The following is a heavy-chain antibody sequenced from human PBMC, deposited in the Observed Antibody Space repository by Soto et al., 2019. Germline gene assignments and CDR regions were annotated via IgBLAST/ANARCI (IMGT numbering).Heavy chain of an antibody. CDR1: GFTFDYYT. Sequence: GGSLRLSCAASGFTFDYYTMHWVRQAPGKGLEWVSLISWDGGSTYYADSVKGRFTISRDNSKNSLYLQMNSLRTEDTALYYCSQHHRTSYVFWSGSRGYGMDVWGQGTTVPVSS. CDR2: ISWDGGST. CDR3: SQHHRTSYVFWSGSRGYGMDV. D-gene: IGHD3-3*01. J-gene: IGHJ6*02. V-gene: IGHV3-43*01.